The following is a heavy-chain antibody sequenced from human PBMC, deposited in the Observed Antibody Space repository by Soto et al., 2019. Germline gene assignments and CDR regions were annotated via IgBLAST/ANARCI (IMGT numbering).Heavy chain of an antibody. CDR3: ARDLWGYCGTDCYPLDV. CDR2: IYHSGST. Sequence: PSETLSLTCAVSGGSISSGGYFWSWIRQPPGKGLEWIGYIYHSGSTYYNPSLKSRVSISVDRSKNQFSLKLNSVTAADTAVYYCARDLWGYCGTDCYPLDVWGQGTTVTVSS. V-gene: IGHV4-30-2*01. D-gene: IGHD2-21*02. CDR1: GGSISSGGYF. J-gene: IGHJ6*02.